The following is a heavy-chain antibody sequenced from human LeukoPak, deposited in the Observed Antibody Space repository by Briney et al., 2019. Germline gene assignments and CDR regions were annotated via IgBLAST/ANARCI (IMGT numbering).Heavy chain of an antibody. CDR2: IYHIGST. CDR3: ARGIAVDAFDI. CDR1: GYSLSSGYY. Sequence: PSETLSLTCAVSGYSLSSGYYWGWIRQPPGKGLEWIGSIYHIGSTYYNPSLKSRVTLSLDTSKNQFSLKLSSVTAADTAVYYCARGIAVDAFDIWGQGTMVTVSS. V-gene: IGHV4-38-2*01. D-gene: IGHD6-19*01. J-gene: IGHJ3*02.